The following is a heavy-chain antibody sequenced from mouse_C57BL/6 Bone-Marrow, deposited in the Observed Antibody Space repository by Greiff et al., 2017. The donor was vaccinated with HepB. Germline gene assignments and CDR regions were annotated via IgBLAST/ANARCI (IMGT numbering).Heavy chain of an antibody. CDR2: IDPENGDT. CDR1: GFNIKDDY. J-gene: IGHJ2*01. Sequence: DVQLQESGAELVRPGASVKLSCTASGFNIKDDYMHWVKQRPEQGLEWIGWIDPENGDTEYASKFQGKATITADPSSNTAYLQRSSLTSEDNAVYYCTTSIYYGSSDPYLDYWGQGTTLTVSS. CDR3: TTSIYYGSSDPYLDY. D-gene: IGHD1-1*01. V-gene: IGHV14-4*01.